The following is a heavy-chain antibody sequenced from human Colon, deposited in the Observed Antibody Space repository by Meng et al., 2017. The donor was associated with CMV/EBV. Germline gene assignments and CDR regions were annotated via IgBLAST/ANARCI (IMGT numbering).Heavy chain of an antibody. J-gene: IGHJ4*02. CDR1: GGSINSGDYY. CDR2: IHHSGNT. CDR3: ARENSTSTGGFDF. V-gene: IGHV4-30-4*08. D-gene: IGHD2-2*01. Sequence: LSCTVSGGSINSGDYYWAWIRQSPGKGLEWIGYIHHSGNTFYNPSLKSRVTISVDMPNKHFSLNLRSVTAADTAVYYCARENSTSTGGFDFWGQGTLVTVSS.